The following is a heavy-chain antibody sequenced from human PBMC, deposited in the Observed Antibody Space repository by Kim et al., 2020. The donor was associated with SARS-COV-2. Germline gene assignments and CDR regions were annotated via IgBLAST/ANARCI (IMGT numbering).Heavy chain of an antibody. V-gene: IGHV3-30*04. J-gene: IGHJ4*02. CDR3: ARDGPFHDY. CDR1: GFTFSSYP. Sequence: GGSLRLSCAASGFTFSSYPMHWVRQAPGKGLEWVSVLSSDGRNKFYADSVKGRFTISRDNSKNTLYLQMDSLRVEDTAVYYCARDGPFHDYWGQGTLVTVSS. CDR2: LSSDGRNK.